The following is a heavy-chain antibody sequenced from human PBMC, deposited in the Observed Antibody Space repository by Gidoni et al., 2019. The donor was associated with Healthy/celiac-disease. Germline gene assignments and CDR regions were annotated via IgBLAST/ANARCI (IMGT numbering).Heavy chain of an antibody. CDR2: IGTAGDT. V-gene: IGHV3-13*01. Sequence: EVQLVESWGGLVQPGGPVSPPCAAPGFTSRRYTMHWVRQAPGKGLEWVSAIGTAGDTDDPGSVKGRFTISRENAKNSLYLQMNSLRAGDTAVYYCARSGYCSCTSCYGYYYYGMDVWGKGTTVTVAS. J-gene: IGHJ6*04. CDR3: ARSGYCSCTSCYGYYYYGMDV. D-gene: IGHD2-2*01. CDR1: GFTSRRYT.